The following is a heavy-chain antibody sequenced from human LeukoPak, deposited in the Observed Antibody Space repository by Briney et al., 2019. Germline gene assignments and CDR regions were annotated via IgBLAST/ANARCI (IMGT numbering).Heavy chain of an antibody. Sequence: SQTLSLTCTVSGGSISSGSYYWSWIRQPAGKGLEWIGRIYTSGSTNYNPSLKSRVTISVDTSKNQFSLKLSSVTAADTAVYYCASNIVVAPDNWFDPWGQGTLVTVSS. D-gene: IGHD2-2*01. J-gene: IGHJ5*02. CDR2: IYTSGST. CDR3: ASNIVVAPDNWFDP. V-gene: IGHV4-61*02. CDR1: GGSISSGSYY.